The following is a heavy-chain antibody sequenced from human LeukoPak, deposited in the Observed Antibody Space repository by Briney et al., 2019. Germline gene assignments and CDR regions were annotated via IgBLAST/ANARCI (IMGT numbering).Heavy chain of an antibody. J-gene: IGHJ4*02. CDR2: IIPIFGTA. CDR3: ASSRGYSSGWKTDYFDY. CDR1: GGTFGSYV. D-gene: IGHD6-19*01. Sequence: ASVKVSCKASGGTFGSYVISWVRQAPGQGLEWMGGIIPIFGTANYAQKFQGRVTITTDESTSTAYMELSSLRSEDTAVYYCASSRGYSSGWKTDYFDYWGQGTLVTVSS. V-gene: IGHV1-69*05.